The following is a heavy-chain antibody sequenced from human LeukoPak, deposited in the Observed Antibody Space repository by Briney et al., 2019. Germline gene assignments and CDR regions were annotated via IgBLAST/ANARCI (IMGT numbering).Heavy chain of an antibody. V-gene: IGHV5-51*01. D-gene: IGHD2-15*01. CDR2: IYPGDSDT. CDR1: GYGFTSYW. Sequence: GESLKISCKSSGYGFTSYWIGWVRQMPGKGLEWMGIIYPGDSDTKYSPSFQGQVTISADKSISTAYLQWSRLKASDTAMYYCARGSLASSGGTFFDYWGQGTLVTVSS. CDR3: ARGSLASSGGTFFDY. J-gene: IGHJ4*02.